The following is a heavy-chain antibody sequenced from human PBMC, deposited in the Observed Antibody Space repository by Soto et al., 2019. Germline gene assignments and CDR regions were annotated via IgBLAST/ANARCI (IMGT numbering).Heavy chain of an antibody. CDR2: INPNGGST. V-gene: IGHV1-46*04. D-gene: IGHD3-9*01. J-gene: IGHJ4*02. CDR1: GYTFTSYY. CDR3: ARGLGLGDY. Sequence: QVQLVQSGAEVKKPGASVKLSCKASGYTFTSYYIHWVRQAPGQGLEWIGIINPNGGSTNYAYTLKGRLTVTRDTSTATVYMELGARTSEDTAVYYWARGLGLGDYWGQGTLVAVSS.